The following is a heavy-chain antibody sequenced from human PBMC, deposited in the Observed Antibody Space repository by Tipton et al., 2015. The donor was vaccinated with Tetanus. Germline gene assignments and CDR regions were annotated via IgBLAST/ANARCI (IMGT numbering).Heavy chain of an antibody. CDR1: SDSIDSGSYY. CDR2: IYNSGGT. D-gene: IGHD3-3*01. CDR3: ARIDDFWSGYYSDH. V-gene: IGHV4-39*01. J-gene: IGHJ4*02. Sequence: TLSLTCTVSSDSIDSGSYYWGWIRQPPGKGLEWIGSIYNSGGTYYNPSLKSRVTISEDTSKNQFSLKLSSVTAADTAVYYCARIDDFWSGYYSDHWGQGTLVTVSS.